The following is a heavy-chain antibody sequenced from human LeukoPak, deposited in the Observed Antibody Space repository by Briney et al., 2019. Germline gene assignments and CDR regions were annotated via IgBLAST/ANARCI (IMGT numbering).Heavy chain of an antibody. D-gene: IGHD3-10*01. J-gene: IGHJ4*02. CDR1: GFTFSSYE. CDR2: ISSSGSTI. CDR3: ARAGSYYRGTFDY. Sequence: GGSLRLSCAASGFTFSSYEMNWVRQAPGKGLEWVSYISSSGSTIYYAGSVKGRFTISRDNAKNSLYLQMNSLRAEDTAVYYCARAGSYYRGTFDYWGQGTLVTVSS. V-gene: IGHV3-48*03.